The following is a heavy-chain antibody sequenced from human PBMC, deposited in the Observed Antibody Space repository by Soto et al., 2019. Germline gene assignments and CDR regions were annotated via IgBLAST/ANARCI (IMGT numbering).Heavy chain of an antibody. CDR1: GFTLSSYA. CDR2: ISYDGSKK. V-gene: IGHV3-30-3*01. Sequence: GGSLRLSCAASGFTLSSYAMHWVRQAPGKGLEWVAVISYDGSKKYYADSVKGRFTISRDNSKNTLYLQMNSLRAEDTAVYYCARAWVAGTDYYYHGMDVWGQGTTVTVSS. CDR3: ARAWVAGTDYYYHGMDV. J-gene: IGHJ6*02. D-gene: IGHD6-19*01.